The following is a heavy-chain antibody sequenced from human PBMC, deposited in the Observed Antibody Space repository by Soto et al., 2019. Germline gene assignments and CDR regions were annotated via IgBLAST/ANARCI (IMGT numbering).Heavy chain of an antibody. CDR2: IRSKTDGGTT. CDR3: TTTRPGTNDFDN. V-gene: IGHV3-15*01. J-gene: IGHJ3*02. D-gene: IGHD6-13*01. CDR1: GITFSNAW. Sequence: EVQLVESGGGLVEPGGSLRLSCAASGITFSNAWMNWVRKAPGKGLEYIGRIRSKTDGGTTEYAAPVEGRFTVSRDDSKNILYLQMSVLKTVDTAVYYCTTTRPGTNDFDNWGQGTLVTVSS.